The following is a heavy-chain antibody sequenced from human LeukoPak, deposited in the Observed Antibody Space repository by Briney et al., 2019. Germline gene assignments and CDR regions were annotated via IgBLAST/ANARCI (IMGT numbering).Heavy chain of an antibody. Sequence: SQTLSLTCTVSGGSISSGGYYWSWIRQHPGKSLEWIGYIYYSGSTYYNPSLKSRVTISVDTSKNQFSLKLSSVTAADTAVYYCARAGYCSSTSCYLASDYWGQGTLVTVSS. CDR1: GGSISSGGYY. CDR2: IYYSGST. V-gene: IGHV4-31*03. CDR3: ARAGYCSSTSCYLASDY. D-gene: IGHD2-2*01. J-gene: IGHJ4*02.